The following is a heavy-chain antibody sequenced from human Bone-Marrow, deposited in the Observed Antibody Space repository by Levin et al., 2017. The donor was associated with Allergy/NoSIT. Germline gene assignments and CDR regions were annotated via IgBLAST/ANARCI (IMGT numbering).Heavy chain of an antibody. J-gene: IGHJ5*02. CDR2: ISYDGDFT. CDR3: AKSPTLTGYYEWFDP. Sequence: GESLKISCAASGFSFRSYGMHWVRQAPGKGLEWVGLISYDGDFTFYGDSVKGRFTISRDNSNNPLFLQMDSLSAEDTAIYYCAKSPTLTGYYEWFDPWGQGTLVTVSS. V-gene: IGHV3-30*18. CDR1: GFSFRSYG. D-gene: IGHD3-9*01.